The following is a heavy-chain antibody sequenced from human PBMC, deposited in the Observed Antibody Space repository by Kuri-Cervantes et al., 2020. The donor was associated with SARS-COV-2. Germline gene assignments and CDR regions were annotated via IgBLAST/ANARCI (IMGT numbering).Heavy chain of an antibody. CDR2: ISSSSSYI. CDR3: ARITGDPTYYYYGMDV. V-gene: IGHV3-21*01. Sequence: GESLKISCAASGFTFSSYSMNWVRQAPGKGLEWVSSISSSSSYIYYADSVKGRFTISRDNAKNSLYLQMNSLRAEDTAVYYCARITGDPTYYYYGMDVWGQGTTVTVSS. J-gene: IGHJ6*02. D-gene: IGHD7-27*01. CDR1: GFTFSSYS.